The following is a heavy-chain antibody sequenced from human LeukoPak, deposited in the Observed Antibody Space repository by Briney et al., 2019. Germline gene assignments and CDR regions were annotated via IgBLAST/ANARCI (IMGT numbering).Heavy chain of an antibody. J-gene: IGHJ6*03. V-gene: IGHV3-30*02. CDR1: GFTFSSYG. CDR2: IRYDGSNK. D-gene: IGHD3-10*01. CDR3: AKVGSGEPYYYYYYMDV. Sequence: GGSLRLSCAASGFTFSSYGLHWVRQAPGKGLEWVAFIRYDGSNKYYADSVKGRFTISRDNSKNTLYLQMNSLRAEDTAVYYCAKVGSGEPYYYYYYMDVWGKGTTVTVSS.